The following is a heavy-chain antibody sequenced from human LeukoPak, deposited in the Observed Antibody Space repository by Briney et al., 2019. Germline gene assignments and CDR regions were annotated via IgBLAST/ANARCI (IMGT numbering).Heavy chain of an antibody. Sequence: GGSLRLSCAASGFTFSTYAMSWVRQAPGKWLEWVSTIAGGGGIPYYADSVKGRFTISRDNSKNTLYLQMNSLRAEDTAVYYCAKDLVCSDSSCYARFEYWRQGTLVTVSS. J-gene: IGHJ4*02. CDR3: AKDLVCSDSSCYARFEY. CDR1: GFTFSTYA. CDR2: IAGGGGIP. D-gene: IGHD2-15*01. V-gene: IGHV3-23*01.